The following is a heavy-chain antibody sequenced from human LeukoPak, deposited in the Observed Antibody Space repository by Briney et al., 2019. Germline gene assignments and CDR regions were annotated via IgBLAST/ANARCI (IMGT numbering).Heavy chain of an antibody. V-gene: IGHV3-30*18. J-gene: IGHJ4*02. Sequence: GGSLRLSCAASGFIFNIYGTHWVRQAPGKGLEWVAVISYDGSKKYYADSVKGRFTISRDNSKNTVYLQMNSLRAEDTAVYFCAKSRSGSANWALQIFDNWGQGTLVTVSS. CDR2: ISYDGSKK. CDR1: GFIFNIYG. CDR3: AKSRSGSANWALQIFDN. D-gene: IGHD1-1*01.